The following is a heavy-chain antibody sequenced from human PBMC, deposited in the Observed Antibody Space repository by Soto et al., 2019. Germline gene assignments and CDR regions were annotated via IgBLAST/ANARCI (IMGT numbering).Heavy chain of an antibody. CDR2: MNPNSGNT. CDR1: GYTFTSYD. V-gene: IGHV1-8*01. CDR3: ARARYVGYYYYYMGV. D-gene: IGHD1-1*01. J-gene: IGHJ6*03. Sequence: GASVKVSCKASGYTFTSYDINWVRQATGQGLEWMGWMNPNSGNTGYAQKFQGRVTMTRNTSISTAYMELSSLRSEDTAVYYCARARYVGYYYYYMGVWGKGTTVTVSS.